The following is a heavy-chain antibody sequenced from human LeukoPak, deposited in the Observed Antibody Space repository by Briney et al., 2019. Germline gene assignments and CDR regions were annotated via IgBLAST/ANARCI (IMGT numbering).Heavy chain of an antibody. CDR3: AKYSSSSPYFDY. D-gene: IGHD6-6*01. CDR2: ISGSGGST. J-gene: IGHJ4*02. CDR1: GFTFSTYG. V-gene: IGHV3-23*01. Sequence: GGSLRLSCAASGFTFSTYGMSWVRQAPGKGLEWVSAISGSGGSTYYADSVKGRFTISRDNSKNTLYLQMNSLRAEDTAVYYCAKYSSSSPYFDYWGQGTLVTVSS.